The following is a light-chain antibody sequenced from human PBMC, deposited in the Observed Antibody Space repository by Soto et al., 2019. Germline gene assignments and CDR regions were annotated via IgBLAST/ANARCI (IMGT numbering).Light chain of an antibody. J-gene: IGLJ1*01. CDR1: SSDVGGYNY. V-gene: IGLV2-14*01. Sequence: QSALTQPASVSGSPGQSITISCTGTSSDVGGYNYVSWYQQHPGKAPNLLIYEVSNRPSGVSHRFSGSKSGNTASLTIPGLQAEDEADYYCSSYTITNILSYVFGTGTKVTVL. CDR3: SSYTITNILSYV. CDR2: EVS.